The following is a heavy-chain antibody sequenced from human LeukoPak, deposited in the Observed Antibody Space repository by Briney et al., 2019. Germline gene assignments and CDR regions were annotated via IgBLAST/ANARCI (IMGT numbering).Heavy chain of an antibody. CDR2: IRYDGSNK. D-gene: IGHD6-13*01. J-gene: IGHJ6*03. Sequence: GGSLRLSCAASGFTFSSYGMHWVRQAPGKGLEWVAFIRYDGSNKYYADSVKGRFTISRDNSKNTLYLQMNSLRHEDTAVYYCAKGPSSSWATRYYYYMDVWGKGTTVTVSS. CDR3: AKGPSSSWATRYYYYMDV. V-gene: IGHV3-30*02. CDR1: GFTFSSYG.